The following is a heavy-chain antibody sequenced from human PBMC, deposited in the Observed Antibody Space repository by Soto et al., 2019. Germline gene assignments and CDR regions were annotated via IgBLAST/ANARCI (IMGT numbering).Heavy chain of an antibody. CDR1: GGSFGGYY. D-gene: IGHD3-9*01. CDR3: ARGLDDKDYYYYYGMDV. J-gene: IGHJ6*02. V-gene: IGHV4-34*01. CDR2: INQSGST. Sequence: QVQLQQWGAGLLKPSETLSLTCAVYGGSFGGYYWSWIRQPPGKGLEWIGEINQSGSTKYNPSLKSRVTISVDTSKNQISLKMRSVTAADTAVYYCARGLDDKDYYYYYGMDVWSQGTTVNVSS.